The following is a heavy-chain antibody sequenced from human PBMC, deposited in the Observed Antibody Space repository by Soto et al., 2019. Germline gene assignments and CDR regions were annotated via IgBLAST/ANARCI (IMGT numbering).Heavy chain of an antibody. CDR1: GDSVSSNSAA. V-gene: IGHV6-1*01. CDR3: AGYNWNHGVFDY. J-gene: IGHJ4*02. CDR2: TYYRSKWYN. Sequence: SPTLSLTCAISGDSVSSNSAAWNWIRQSPSRGLEWLGRTYYRSKWYNDYAVSVKSRITINPDTSKNQFSLQLNSVTPEDTAVYYCAGYNWNHGVFDYWGQGTLVTVSS. D-gene: IGHD1-20*01.